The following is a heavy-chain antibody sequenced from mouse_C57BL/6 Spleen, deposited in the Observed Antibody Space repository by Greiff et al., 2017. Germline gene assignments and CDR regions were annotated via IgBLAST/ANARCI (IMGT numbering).Heavy chain of an antibody. V-gene: IGHV5-17*01. CDR2: ISSGSSTI. CDR3: ARNYYDYDGFDY. CDR1: GFTFSDYG. Sequence: EVMLVESGGGLVKPGGSLKLSCAASGFTFSDYGMHWVRQAPETGLEWVAYISSGSSTIYYADTVKGRFTISRDNAKNTLFLQMTSLRSEDTAMYYCARNYYDYDGFDYWGQGTTLTVSS. D-gene: IGHD2-4*01. J-gene: IGHJ2*01.